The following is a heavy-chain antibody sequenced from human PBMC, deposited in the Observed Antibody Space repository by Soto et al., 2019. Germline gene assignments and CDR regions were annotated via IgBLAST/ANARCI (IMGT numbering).Heavy chain of an antibody. CDR2: ISSRSGTK. J-gene: IGHJ5*02. Sequence: EVQLVESGGGLVQPGGSLRLSCAASGFTFSSYSMNWVRQAPVKGLEWVSYISSRSGTKYYADSVKGRFTISRDNAKKSLSLQLNSLRAEDTAVYYCARDGGGITSFGVVIDSGFDPWGQGTLVTVSS. CDR3: ARDGGGITSFGVVIDSGFDP. CDR1: GFTFSSYS. V-gene: IGHV3-48*01. D-gene: IGHD3-3*01.